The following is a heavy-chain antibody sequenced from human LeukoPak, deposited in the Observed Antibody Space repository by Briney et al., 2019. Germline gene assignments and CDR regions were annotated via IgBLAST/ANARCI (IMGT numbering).Heavy chain of an antibody. J-gene: IGHJ4*02. D-gene: IGHD1-1*01. Sequence: GGSLRLSCAASGFIFSSYWMSWVRQAPGKGLEWVANIKQDGSEKYYVDSVKGRFTISRDNSKNTLYLQMNSLRAEDTAVYYCATRASTGTGFDYWGQGTLVTVSS. CDR3: ATRASTGTGFDY. CDR2: IKQDGSEK. CDR1: GFIFSSYW. V-gene: IGHV3-7*03.